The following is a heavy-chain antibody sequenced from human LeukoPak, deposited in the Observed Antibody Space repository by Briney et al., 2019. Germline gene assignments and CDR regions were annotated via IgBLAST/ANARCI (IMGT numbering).Heavy chain of an antibody. CDR3: AREGTSSVYYDILTGPAPPESYYYGMDV. V-gene: IGHV3-30*03. D-gene: IGHD3-9*01. CDR1: GFTFSSYG. J-gene: IGHJ6*02. CDR2: ISYDGGNK. Sequence: GGSLRLSCAASGFTFSSYGMHWVRQAPGKGLEWVAVISYDGGNKYYADSVKGRFTISRDNSKNTRYLQMNSLRAEDTAVYYCAREGTSSVYYDILTGPAPPESYYYGMDVWGQGTTVTVSS.